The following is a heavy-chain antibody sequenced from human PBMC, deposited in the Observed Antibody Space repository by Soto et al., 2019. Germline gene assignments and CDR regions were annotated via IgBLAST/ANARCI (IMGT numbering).Heavy chain of an antibody. CDR3: AKDARAYYDSWS. V-gene: IGHV3-23*01. CDR1: GLTFSSYD. D-gene: IGHD3-3*01. CDR2: ISSTGRST. J-gene: IGHJ4*02. Sequence: XVSLRLSCAGSGLTFSSYDMSWVRQAPGKGLEWVSQISSTGRSTNYADSVKGRFSISRDNSKNTLYLQMNSLKAEDTAIYYCAKDARAYYDSWSWGQGTLVTVSS.